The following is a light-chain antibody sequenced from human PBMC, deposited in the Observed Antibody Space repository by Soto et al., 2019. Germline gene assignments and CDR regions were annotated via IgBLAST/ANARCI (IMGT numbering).Light chain of an antibody. J-gene: IGKJ5*01. CDR3: QQRYTWIT. CDR2: DAS. Sequence: EIVLTQSPATLSLSPGERATLSCRASQSISNYLAWYQHKPGQAPRLLIYDASKRATGIPARFSGSGSGTDFTLTISSLEPEYVAVYYCQQRYTWITFGQGARLEIK. V-gene: IGKV3-11*01. CDR1: QSISNY.